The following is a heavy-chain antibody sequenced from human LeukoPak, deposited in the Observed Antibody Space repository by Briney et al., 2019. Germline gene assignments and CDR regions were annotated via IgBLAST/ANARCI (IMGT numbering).Heavy chain of an antibody. CDR2: ISSSSSYI. Sequence: GGSLRLSCAASGFTFSSYSMNWVRQAPGKGLEWVSSISSSSSYIYYADSVKGRFTISRDNAKNSLYLQMNSLRAEDTAVYYCARIVTYYYDSSSGPIDYWGQGTLVTVSS. J-gene: IGHJ4*02. V-gene: IGHV3-21*01. D-gene: IGHD3-22*01. CDR3: ARIVTYYYDSSSGPIDY. CDR1: GFTFSSYS.